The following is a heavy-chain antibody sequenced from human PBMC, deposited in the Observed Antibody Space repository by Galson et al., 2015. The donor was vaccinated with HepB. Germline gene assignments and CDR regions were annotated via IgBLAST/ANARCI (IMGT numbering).Heavy chain of an antibody. V-gene: IGHV3-23*01. CDR3: AKDSCCPTNIVGATRYYYYGMDV. D-gene: IGHD1-26*01. J-gene: IGHJ6*02. CDR1: GFTFSSYA. CDR2: ISGSGGST. Sequence: SLRLSCAASGFTFSSYAMSWVRQAPGKGLEWVSAISGSGGSTYYADSVKGRFTISRDNSKNTLYLQMNSLRAEDTAVYYCAKDSCCPTNIVGATRYYYYGMDVWGQGTAVTVSS.